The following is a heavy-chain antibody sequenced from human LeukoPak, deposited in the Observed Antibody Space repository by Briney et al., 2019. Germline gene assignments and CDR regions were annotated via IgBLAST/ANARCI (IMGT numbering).Heavy chain of an antibody. D-gene: IGHD1-1*01. CDR3: ARVRSAQGPAAQQYYFDY. V-gene: IGHV4-31*03. CDR2: IYYSGST. CDR1: GGSISSGGYY. Sequence: SETLSLTCTVSGGSISSGGYYWSWIRQHPGKGLEWIGYIYYSGSTYYNPSLKSRVTISVDTSKNQFSLKLSSVTAADTAVYYCARVRSAQGPAAQQYYFDYWGQGTLVTVSS. J-gene: IGHJ4*02.